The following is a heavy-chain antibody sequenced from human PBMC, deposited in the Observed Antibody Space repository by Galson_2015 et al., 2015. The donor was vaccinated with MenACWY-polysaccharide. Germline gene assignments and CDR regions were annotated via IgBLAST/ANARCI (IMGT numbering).Heavy chain of an antibody. CDR1: GDSITSGGYF. J-gene: IGHJ5*02. CDR2: ISYDGGT. D-gene: IGHD3-16*01. CDR3: ARGGRAVSNRNWFDP. Sequence: TLSLTGTVSGDSITSGGYFWSWIRQHPGKGLEWIASISYDGGTYNNPSLKSRVTISVETPNNQFPLKLSSVTAAETAVYYCARGGRAVSNRNWFDPWGQGTLVTVSS. V-gene: IGHV4-31*03.